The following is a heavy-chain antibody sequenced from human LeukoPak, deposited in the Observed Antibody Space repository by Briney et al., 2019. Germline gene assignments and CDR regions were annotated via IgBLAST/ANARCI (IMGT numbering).Heavy chain of an antibody. Sequence: SETLSLTCTVSGGSISSSSYYWGWIRQPPGKGLEWIGSIYYSGSTYYNPSLKSRVTISVDTSKNQFSLKLSSVTAADTAVYYCARQGGYYGSGSYYKVWASWGQGTLVTVSS. J-gene: IGHJ5*02. CDR3: ARQGGYYGSGSYYKVWAS. CDR1: GGSISSSSYY. D-gene: IGHD3-10*01. V-gene: IGHV4-39*01. CDR2: IYYSGST.